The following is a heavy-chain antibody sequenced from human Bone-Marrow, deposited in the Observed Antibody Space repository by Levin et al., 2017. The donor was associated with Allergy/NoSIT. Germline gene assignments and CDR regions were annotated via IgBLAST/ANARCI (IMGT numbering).Heavy chain of an antibody. Sequence: TGGSLRLSCAASGFTFSNYGMHWVRQAPGKGLEWVALISYDGNNKYYADSVKGRFSISRDNSKNTLYLQMNSLTAEDTAVYYCAKGSRSNPFDYWGQGTLVTVSS. CDR3: AKGSRSNPFDY. CDR1: GFTFSNYG. CDR2: ISYDGNNK. V-gene: IGHV3-30*18. D-gene: IGHD2-2*01. J-gene: IGHJ4*02.